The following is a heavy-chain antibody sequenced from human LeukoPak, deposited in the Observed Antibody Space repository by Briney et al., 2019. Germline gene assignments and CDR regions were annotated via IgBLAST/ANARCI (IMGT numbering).Heavy chain of an antibody. Sequence: SQTLSLTCTVSGGSISSGSYYWSWIRQPAGKGLEWIGRIYSSGSTNYNPSLQSRVTISVDTSKNQFSLKLTSVTAADTAVYYCARSLYYYGSGSTEGWFDPWGQGTLVTVSS. CDR1: GGSISSGSYY. D-gene: IGHD3-10*01. CDR2: IYSSGST. J-gene: IGHJ5*02. V-gene: IGHV4-61*02. CDR3: ARSLYYYGSGSTEGWFDP.